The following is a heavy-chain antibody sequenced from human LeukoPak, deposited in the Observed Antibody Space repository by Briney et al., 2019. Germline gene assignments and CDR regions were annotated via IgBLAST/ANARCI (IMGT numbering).Heavy chain of an antibody. CDR2: IYYSGST. J-gene: IGHJ4*02. Sequence: SETLSLTCSVSGGSISSSIYYWGWIRQPPGKGREWIGSIYYSGSTYYNPSLKSRVTISVDTSKNQFSLKLRSVTAADTAVYYCARRLGGSGSYYYWGQGTLVTVSS. D-gene: IGHD3-10*01. CDR1: GGSISSSIYY. CDR3: ARRLGGSGSYYY. V-gene: IGHV4-39*01.